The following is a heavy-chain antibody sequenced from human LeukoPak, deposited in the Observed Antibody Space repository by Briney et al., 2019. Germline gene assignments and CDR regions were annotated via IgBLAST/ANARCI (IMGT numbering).Heavy chain of an antibody. J-gene: IGHJ4*02. Sequence: ASVKVSCKASGYTFTSYDINWVRQATGQGLEWMGWMNPNSGNTGYAQKFQGRVTITRNTSISAAYMELSSLRSEDTAVYYCAKEHSGWDYFDYWGQGTLVTVSS. CDR2: MNPNSGNT. D-gene: IGHD5-12*01. V-gene: IGHV1-8*03. CDR3: AKEHSGWDYFDY. CDR1: GYTFTSYD.